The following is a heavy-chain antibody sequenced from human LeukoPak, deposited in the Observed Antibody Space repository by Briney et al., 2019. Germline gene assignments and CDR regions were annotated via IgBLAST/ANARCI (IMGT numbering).Heavy chain of an antibody. CDR1: GYTFTGYY. D-gene: IGHD2-2*01. Sequence: ASVKVSCKASGYTFTGYYMHWARQAPGQGLEWMGWINPNSGGTNYAQKFQGRVTMTRDTSISTAYMELSRLRSDDTAVYYCASCFGRDTSSYYEFDPWGQGTLVTVS. J-gene: IGHJ5*02. CDR2: INPNSGGT. CDR3: ASCFGRDTSSYYEFDP. V-gene: IGHV1-2*02.